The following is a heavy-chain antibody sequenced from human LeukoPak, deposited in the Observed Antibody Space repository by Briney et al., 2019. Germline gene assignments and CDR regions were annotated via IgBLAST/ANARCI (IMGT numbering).Heavy chain of an antibody. V-gene: IGHV3-23*01. CDR3: AKDYGSGSYYGLDY. D-gene: IGHD3-10*01. CDR1: GFTFSSYA. CDR2: ISGSGGST. Sequence: GGSLRLSCAASGFTFSSYAMSWVRQAPGKRLEWVSVISGSGGSTYYADSVKGRFTISRDNSKNSLYLQMNSLRAEDTALYYCAKDYGSGSYYGLDYWGQGTLVTVSS. J-gene: IGHJ4*02.